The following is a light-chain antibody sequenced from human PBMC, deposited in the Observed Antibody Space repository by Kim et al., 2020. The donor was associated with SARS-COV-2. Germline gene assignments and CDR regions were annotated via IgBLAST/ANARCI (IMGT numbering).Light chain of an antibody. CDR3: AVWDDSLNGVL. Sequence: GQGVTISCSGSNSSIGANFVNGYQQIPGTAPKSLIHGNSRRPSGVPDRFSASKSGTSASLAISGLQSADEAHYYCAVWDDSLNGVLFGGGTKVTVL. CDR1: NSSIGANF. J-gene: IGLJ3*02. CDR2: GNS. V-gene: IGLV1-44*01.